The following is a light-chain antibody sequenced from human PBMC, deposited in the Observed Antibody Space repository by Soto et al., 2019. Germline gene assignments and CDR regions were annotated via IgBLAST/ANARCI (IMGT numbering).Light chain of an antibody. CDR2: DTS. CDR3: QQYGNPPQT. Sequence: EIPMTQSPATLSVSPGERATISCRASQSVSSNLAWYQQIPGQAPTLLIYDTSTRDTGIPDRFSGSGSGTDFTLTISSLEPEDFGGYYCQQYGNPPQTFGQGTKVDIK. J-gene: IGKJ1*01. CDR1: QSVSSN. V-gene: IGKV3D-15*01.